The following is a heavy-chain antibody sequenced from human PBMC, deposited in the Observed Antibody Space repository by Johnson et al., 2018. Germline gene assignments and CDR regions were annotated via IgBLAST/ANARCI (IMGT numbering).Heavy chain of an antibody. J-gene: IGHJ1*01. CDR2: ISYDGSNK. CDR3: AKGGVMVWAECGPCQD. CDR1: GFTFSSYG. V-gene: IGHV3-30*18. D-gene: IGHD2-8*01. Sequence: VQLLESGGGVVQPGRSLRLSCAASGFTFSSYGMHWVRQAPGKGLEWVAIISYDGSNKYYADSVKGRFTIPRDNSKNQLYLQMNSLRAEETAVYYCAKGGVMVWAECGPCQDWGPGTMVTVSS.